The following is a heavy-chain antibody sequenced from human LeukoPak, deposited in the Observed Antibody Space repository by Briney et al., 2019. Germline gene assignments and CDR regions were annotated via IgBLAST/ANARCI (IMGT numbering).Heavy chain of an antibody. Sequence: GGSLRLSCAASGFTFSSYSMNWVRQAPGKGLEWVSYISSSSSTIYYADSVKGRFTISRDNAKNSLYLQMNSLRAEDTAVYYCAREGGQLISTTNWFDPWGQGTLVTVSS. V-gene: IGHV3-48*04. D-gene: IGHD2-2*01. CDR3: AREGGQLISTTNWFDP. CDR2: ISSSSSTI. J-gene: IGHJ5*02. CDR1: GFTFSSYS.